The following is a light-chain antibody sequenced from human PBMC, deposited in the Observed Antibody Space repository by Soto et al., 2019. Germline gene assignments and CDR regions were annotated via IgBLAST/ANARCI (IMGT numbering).Light chain of an antibody. V-gene: IGKV3-15*01. Sequence: EIVMTQSPATLSVSPGERATLSCRASQSVSSNLAWYQQKPGQAPRLLTYGASTRATGIPARFSGSGSGTEFTLTISSLQSEDFAVYYCQQYNNWPPELTFGGGTKV. CDR3: QQYNNWPPELT. CDR1: QSVSSN. CDR2: GAS. J-gene: IGKJ4*01.